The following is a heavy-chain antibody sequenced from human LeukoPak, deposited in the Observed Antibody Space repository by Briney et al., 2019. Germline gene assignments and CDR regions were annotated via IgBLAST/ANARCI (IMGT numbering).Heavy chain of an antibody. CDR2: INEEGSEK. Sequence: GGPLRLSCVPSGFTFSRHWISWVRQAPGKGLEWVANINEEGSEKNYVDSVKGRFTISRDNAKNSLYLQMNSLRAEDTAMYYCAKDPSYDVTSWGQGTLVTVSS. V-gene: IGHV3-7*01. CDR1: GFTFSRHW. J-gene: IGHJ5*02. CDR3: AKDPSYDVTS. D-gene: IGHD3-16*01.